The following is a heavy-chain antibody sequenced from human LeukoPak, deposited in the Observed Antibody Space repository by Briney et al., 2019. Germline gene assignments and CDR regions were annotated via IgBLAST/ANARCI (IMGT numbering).Heavy chain of an antibody. CDR2: ISAYNGNT. Sequence: ASVKVSCKASGGTFSSYAISWVRQAPGQGLEWMGWISAYNGNTNYAQKLQGRVTMTTDTSTSTAYMELRSLRSDDTAVYYCARAGYSSGWPRAFGYYWGQGTLATVSS. V-gene: IGHV1-18*01. J-gene: IGHJ4*02. CDR1: GGTFSSYA. D-gene: IGHD6-19*01. CDR3: ARAGYSSGWPRAFGYY.